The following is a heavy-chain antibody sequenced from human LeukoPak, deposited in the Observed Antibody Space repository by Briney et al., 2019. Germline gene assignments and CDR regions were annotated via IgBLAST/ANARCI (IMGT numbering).Heavy chain of an antibody. V-gene: IGHV5-51*01. Sequence: GESLKISCKGSGYSFINYWIGWVRQMPGKGLEWMGIIYPGDSDTRYSPSFQGQVTISADKSISTAYLQWSSLKASDTAIYYCARRTDRAFWYLDYWGQGTLVTVSS. CDR2: IYPGDSDT. CDR3: ARRTDRAFWYLDY. CDR1: GYSFINYW. J-gene: IGHJ4*02.